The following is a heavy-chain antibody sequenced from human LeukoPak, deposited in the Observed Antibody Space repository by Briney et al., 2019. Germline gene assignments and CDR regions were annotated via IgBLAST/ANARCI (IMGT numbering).Heavy chain of an antibody. CDR1: GSSFSDYY. CDR2: IYTSVST. V-gene: IGHV4-4*09. J-gene: IGHJ4*02. D-gene: IGHD3-10*01. CDR3: ARHMHRGSGSYLFDY. Sequence: SETLSLTCSVSGSSFSDYYWNWIRQPPGKGLEGIGYIYTSVSTNYNPSLKSRVTISVDTSKNQFSLNLSSVTDADPAVYYCARHMHRGSGSYLFDYWGQGTLVTVSS.